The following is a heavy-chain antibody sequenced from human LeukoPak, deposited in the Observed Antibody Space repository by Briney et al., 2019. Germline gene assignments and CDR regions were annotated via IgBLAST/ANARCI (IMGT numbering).Heavy chain of an antibody. V-gene: IGHV3-21*01. D-gene: IGHD6-19*01. Sequence: PGGSLRLSCAASGFTFSSYSMNWVRQAPGKGLEWVSSISTSSDYIYYPDSVTGRFTISRDNAKNSLYLQMNSLRAEDTAVYYCARDASSGWSSYSFDYWGQGTLVTVSS. J-gene: IGHJ4*02. CDR3: ARDASSGWSSYSFDY. CDR1: GFTFSSYS. CDR2: ISTSSDYI.